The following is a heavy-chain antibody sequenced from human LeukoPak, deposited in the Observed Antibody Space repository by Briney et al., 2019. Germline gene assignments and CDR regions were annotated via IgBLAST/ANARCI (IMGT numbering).Heavy chain of an antibody. Sequence: SVKVSCKASGGTFSSYAISWVRQAPGQGLEWMGGIIPIFGTANYAQKFQERVTITRDMSTSTAYMELSSLRSEDTAVYYCAADQYSSGSLDYWGQGTLVTVSS. CDR1: GGTFSSYA. J-gene: IGHJ4*02. CDR3: AADQYSSGSLDY. CDR2: IIPIFGTA. D-gene: IGHD6-19*01. V-gene: IGHV1-69*05.